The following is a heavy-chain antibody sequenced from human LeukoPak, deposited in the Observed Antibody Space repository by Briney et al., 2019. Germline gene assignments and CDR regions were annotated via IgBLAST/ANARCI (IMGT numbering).Heavy chain of an antibody. Sequence: PSETLSPTCTVSGGSISSYYWSWIRQPAGKGLEWIGRIYTSGSTNYNPSLKSRVTISVDKSKNQFSLKLSSVTAADTAVYYCAXXXHXSSWXEIDYWGQGTLVTVSS. CDR1: GGSISSYY. CDR3: AXXXHXSSWXEIDY. D-gene: IGHD6-13*01. V-gene: IGHV4-4*07. J-gene: IGHJ4*02. CDR2: IYTSGST.